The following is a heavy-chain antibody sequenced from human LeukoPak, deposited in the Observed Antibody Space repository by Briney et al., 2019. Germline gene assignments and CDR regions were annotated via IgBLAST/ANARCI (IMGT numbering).Heavy chain of an antibody. CDR2: IPYDGSNK. Sequence: GRSLRLSCAASGFTFSSYGMHWVRQAPGKGLEWVAVIPYDGSNKYYADSVKGRFTISRDNSKNTLYLQMNSLRAEDTAVYYCAKDHTVVTSHFDYWGQGTLVTVSS. V-gene: IGHV3-30*18. CDR1: GFTFSSYG. CDR3: AKDHTVVTSHFDY. J-gene: IGHJ4*02. D-gene: IGHD4-23*01.